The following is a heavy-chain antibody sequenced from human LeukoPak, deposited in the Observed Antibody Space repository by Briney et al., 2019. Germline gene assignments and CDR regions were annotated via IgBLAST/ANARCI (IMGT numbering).Heavy chain of an antibody. CDR3: AREYSGYEVDY. CDR1: GXTFSSYA. Sequence: GGSLRLSCAASGXTFSSYAMHWVRQAPGKGLEWVAVISYDGSNKYYADSVKGRFTISRDNSRNTLYLQMNSLRAEDTAVYYCAREYSGYEVDYWGQGTLVTVSS. CDR2: ISYDGSNK. V-gene: IGHV3-30-3*01. J-gene: IGHJ4*02. D-gene: IGHD5-12*01.